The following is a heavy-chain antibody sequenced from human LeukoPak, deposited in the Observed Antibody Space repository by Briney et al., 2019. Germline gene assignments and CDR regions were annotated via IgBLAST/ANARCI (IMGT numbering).Heavy chain of an antibody. V-gene: IGHV4-34*01. Sequence: SSETLSITCAVYGGSFSGYYRSWIRQPPGKGLEWIGEINHSGSTNYNPSLKSRVTISVDTSKNQFSLKLSSVTAADTAVYYCARGRGYSASWGQGTLVTVSS. CDR2: INHSGST. D-gene: IGHD3-16*02. CDR1: GGSFSGYY. J-gene: IGHJ4*02. CDR3: ARGRGYSAS.